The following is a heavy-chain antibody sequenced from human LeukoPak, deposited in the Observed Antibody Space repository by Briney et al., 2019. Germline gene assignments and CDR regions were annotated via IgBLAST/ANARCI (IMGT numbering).Heavy chain of an antibody. D-gene: IGHD6-19*01. Sequence: PSETLSLTCTVSGGSVSSGSYYWRWLRQPPGKGLEWIGYIYYSGSTNYNPSLKSRVTISVDTSKNQFSLKLSSVTAADTAVYYCAREQYSSGWYLGGIDYWGQGTLVTVSS. CDR1: GGSVSSGSYY. V-gene: IGHV4-61*01. CDR3: AREQYSSGWYLGGIDY. CDR2: IYYSGST. J-gene: IGHJ4*02.